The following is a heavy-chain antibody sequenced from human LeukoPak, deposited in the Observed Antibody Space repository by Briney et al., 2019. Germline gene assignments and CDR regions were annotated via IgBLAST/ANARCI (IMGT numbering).Heavy chain of an antibody. V-gene: IGHV4-34*01. CDR2: INHSGST. Sequence: SETLSLTCAVYGGSFSGYYWSWIRQPPGKGLEWIGEINHSGSTNYNPSLKSRVTISVDTSKNQFSLKLSSVTAADTAVYYCARTTYYYDSSGYEPYFDYWGQGTLVTVSS. J-gene: IGHJ4*02. CDR1: GGSFSGYY. D-gene: IGHD3-22*01. CDR3: ARTTYYYDSSGYEPYFDY.